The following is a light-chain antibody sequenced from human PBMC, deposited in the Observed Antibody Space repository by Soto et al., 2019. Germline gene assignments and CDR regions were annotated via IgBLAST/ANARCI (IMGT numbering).Light chain of an antibody. CDR1: QSVSTN. CDR2: DAS. CDR3: QHYDSSRT. J-gene: IGKJ1*01. Sequence: EIVLTQPPATLSLSPGERATLCCRASQSVSTNLAWYQQKPGQAPRLLFYDASNRATGIPARFSGSGSGTDFTLTISRLEPEDFAVYYCQHYDSSRTFGQGTKVDIK. V-gene: IGKV3-11*01.